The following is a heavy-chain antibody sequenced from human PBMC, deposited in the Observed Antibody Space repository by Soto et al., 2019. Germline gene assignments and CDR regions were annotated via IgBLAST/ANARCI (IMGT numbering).Heavy chain of an antibody. D-gene: IGHD6-13*01. Sequence: SETLSLTCTVSGGSISSYYWSWIRQPPGKGLEWIGCIYYSGSTNYNPSLKSRVTISVDTSKNQFSLTLSSVTAADTAVYYCARDFSSSWYLNYYGMDVWGQGTKVTVSS. J-gene: IGHJ6*02. CDR2: IYYSGST. CDR3: ARDFSSSWYLNYYGMDV. V-gene: IGHV4-59*01. CDR1: GGSISSYY.